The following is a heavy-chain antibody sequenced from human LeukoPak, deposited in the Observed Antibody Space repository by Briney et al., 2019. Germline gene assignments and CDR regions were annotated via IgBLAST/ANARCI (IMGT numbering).Heavy chain of an antibody. CDR2: ISSSSSYI. Sequence: GGSLRLSCAASGFTFSSYSMNWVRQAPGKGLEWVSSISSSSSYIYYADSVKGRFTISRDNAKNSLYLQMNSLRAEDTAVYYCARDPDLTGYSILEAFDIWGEGTMVTVSS. J-gene: IGHJ3*02. V-gene: IGHV3-21*01. CDR3: ARDPDLTGYSILEAFDI. CDR1: GFTFSSYS. D-gene: IGHD3-9*01.